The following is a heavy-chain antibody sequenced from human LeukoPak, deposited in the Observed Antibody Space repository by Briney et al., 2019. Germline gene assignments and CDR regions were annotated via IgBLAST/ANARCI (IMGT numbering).Heavy chain of an antibody. CDR1: GGPIRGYF. V-gene: IGHV4-4*07. J-gene: IGHJ4*02. CDR2: ISFSGST. Sequence: SETLSLTCTVSGGPIRGYFWSWIRQPAGKGLEWIGRISFSGSTNYNPSLKSRVTMSVDTFENHFSLRLSSVTAADTALYYCARGFIAATGTGFDHWGQGTLVTVSS. D-gene: IGHD6-13*01. CDR3: ARGFIAATGTGFDH.